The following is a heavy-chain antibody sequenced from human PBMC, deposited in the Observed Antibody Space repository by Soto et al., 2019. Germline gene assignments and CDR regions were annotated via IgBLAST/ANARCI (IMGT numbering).Heavy chain of an antibody. CDR1: GYTLTELS. CDR2: FDPEDGET. Sequence: ASVKVSCKVSGYTLTELSMHWVRQAPGKGLEWMGGFDPEDGETIYAQKFQGRVTMTEDTSTSTAYMELRSLRSDDTAVYYCAMAQLLTRRSYFQHWGQGTLVTVSS. J-gene: IGHJ1*01. D-gene: IGHD3-10*01. V-gene: IGHV1-24*01. CDR3: AMAQLLTRRSYFQH.